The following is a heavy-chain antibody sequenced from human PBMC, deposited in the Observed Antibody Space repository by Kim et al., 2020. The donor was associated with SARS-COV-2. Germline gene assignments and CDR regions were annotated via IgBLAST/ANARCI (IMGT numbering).Heavy chain of an antibody. J-gene: IGHJ4*02. V-gene: IGHV1-46*03. Sequence: AQEFKGRDARTRDTSTSTVYMGLSSLGSEDTAVYYCAREGRASGKGFDYWGQGTLVTVSS. D-gene: IGHD3-10*01. CDR3: AREGRASGKGFDY.